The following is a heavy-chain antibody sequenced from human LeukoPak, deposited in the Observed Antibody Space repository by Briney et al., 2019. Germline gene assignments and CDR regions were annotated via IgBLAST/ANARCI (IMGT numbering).Heavy chain of an antibody. CDR2: ITGSGDGT. CDR3: AKCGLGVRPPTVTTCESGMDV. V-gene: IGHV3-23*01. Sequence: GGSLRLSCAASGFTFSIYAMSWVRQAPGKGLEWVSSITGSGDGTYYADSVKGRFTISRDNSKSTVHLQMYSLRAEDTAVYYCAKCGLGVRPPTVTTCESGMDVWGLGTTVTVSS. D-gene: IGHD4-17*01. J-gene: IGHJ6*02. CDR1: GFTFSIYA.